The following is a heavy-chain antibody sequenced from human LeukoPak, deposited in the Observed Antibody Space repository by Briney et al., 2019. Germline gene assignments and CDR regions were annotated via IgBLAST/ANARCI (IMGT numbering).Heavy chain of an antibody. V-gene: IGHV3-23*01. CDR3: ARGTVTTQVFDY. Sequence: GGSLRLSRAVSEFTFSSYDMSWVRQAPGKGLEWVSAISGSGGSTYYADSVKGRFTISRDNSKNTLYLQMNSLRAEDTAVYYCARGTVTTQVFDYWGQGTLVTVSS. D-gene: IGHD4-17*01. J-gene: IGHJ4*02. CDR1: EFTFSSYD. CDR2: ISGSGGST.